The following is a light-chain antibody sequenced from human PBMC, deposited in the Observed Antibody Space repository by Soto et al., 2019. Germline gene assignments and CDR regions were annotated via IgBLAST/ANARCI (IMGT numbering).Light chain of an antibody. Sequence: EIVMTQSPATLSVSPGERATLSCRASQSVYSNLAWYQQKPGQAPRLLIYHASTRATGIPARFSGGGSGTEFTLTISSLQSEDFAVYYCQQYTKWPHTFGGGTKVEIK. CDR1: QSVYSN. CDR3: QQYTKWPHT. V-gene: IGKV3-15*01. CDR2: HAS. J-gene: IGKJ4*01.